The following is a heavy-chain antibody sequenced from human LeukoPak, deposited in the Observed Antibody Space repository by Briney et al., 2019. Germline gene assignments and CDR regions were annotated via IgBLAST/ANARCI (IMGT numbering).Heavy chain of an antibody. D-gene: IGHD3-22*01. CDR2: MNPNSGNT. J-gene: IGHJ4*02. V-gene: IGHV1-8*01. CDR1: GYTFTSYD. CDR3: ARVGYYESSGYYEY. Sequence: ASVKVPCKASGYTFTSYDINWVRQATGQGLEWMGWMNPNSGNTGYAQKFQGRVTMTRNTSISTAYMELSRLRSDDTAAYYCARVGYYESSGYYEYWGQGTLVTVS.